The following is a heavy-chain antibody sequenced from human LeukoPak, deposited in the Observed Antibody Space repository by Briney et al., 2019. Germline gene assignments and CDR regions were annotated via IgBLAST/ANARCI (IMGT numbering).Heavy chain of an antibody. D-gene: IGHD6-6*01. CDR2: ISGSGGST. CDR3: AKASSIIAARQFDY. J-gene: IGHJ4*02. Sequence: PGGSLRLSCAAPGFTFSSYAMSWVRQAPGKGLEWVSAISGSGGSTYYADSVKARFTISRDNSKDTLYLQMNSLRAEDTAIYYCAKASSIIAARQFDYWGQGTLVTVSS. V-gene: IGHV3-23*01. CDR1: GFTFSSYA.